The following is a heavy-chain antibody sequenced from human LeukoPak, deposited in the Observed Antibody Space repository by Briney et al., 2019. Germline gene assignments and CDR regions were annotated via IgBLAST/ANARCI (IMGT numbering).Heavy chain of an antibody. CDR3: ARAIAAGWFDP. CDR1: GYTFTGYY. Sequence: EASVKVSCKASGYTFTGYYMHWVRQAPGQGLEWMGWINPNSGGTNYAQKFQGRVTMTRDTSNSTAYMELSRLRSDDTAVYYCARAIAAGWFDPWGQGTLVTVSS. V-gene: IGHV1-2*02. J-gene: IGHJ5*02. CDR2: INPNSGGT. D-gene: IGHD6-13*01.